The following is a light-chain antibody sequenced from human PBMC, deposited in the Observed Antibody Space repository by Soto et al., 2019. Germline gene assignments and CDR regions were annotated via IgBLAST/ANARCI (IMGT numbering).Light chain of an antibody. V-gene: IGKV1-5*03. CDR3: QHYNSYSEA. CDR2: KAS. Sequence: DIQITQSPSTLSGSVGDRVTITCLSSQTISSWLAWYQQKPGKAPKLLTYKASTLKSGVPSRFSGSGSGTEFTLTISSLQPDDFATYYCQHYNSYSEAFGQGTKVDIK. J-gene: IGKJ1*01. CDR1: QTISSW.